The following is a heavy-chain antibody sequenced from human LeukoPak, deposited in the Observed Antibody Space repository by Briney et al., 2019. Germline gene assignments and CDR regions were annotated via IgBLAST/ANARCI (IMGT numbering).Heavy chain of an antibody. CDR1: GGSIISSIYY. CDR2: IYYSGST. V-gene: IGHV4-39*07. CDR3: AREFDY. Sequence: SEALSLTCTVSGGSIISSIYYWGWIRQPPGKGLEWIGNIYYSGSTYYSPSLKSRVTISVDSSKNQFSLRLSSVTAADTAVYYCAREFDYWGQGTLVTVSS. J-gene: IGHJ4*02.